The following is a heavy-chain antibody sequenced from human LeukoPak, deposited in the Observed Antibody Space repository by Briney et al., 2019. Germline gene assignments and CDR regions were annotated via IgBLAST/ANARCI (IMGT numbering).Heavy chain of an antibody. V-gene: IGHV4-39*01. D-gene: IGHD2-2*01. Sequence: SETLSLTCTVSGGSISSSSYYWGWIRQPPGKGLGWIGSIYYSGSTYYNPSLKSRVTISVDTSKNQISLKLSSVTAADTAVYYCASVVVVPAAYYYYYYMDVWGKGTTVTVSS. CDR3: ASVVVVPAAYYYYYYMDV. CDR2: IYYSGST. CDR1: GGSISSSSYY. J-gene: IGHJ6*03.